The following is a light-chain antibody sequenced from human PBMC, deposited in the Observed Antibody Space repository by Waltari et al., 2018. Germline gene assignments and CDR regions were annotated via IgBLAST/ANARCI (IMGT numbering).Light chain of an antibody. J-gene: IGLJ3*02. CDR3: AAWDDSLSGPG. CDR1: TSNIGSNT. Sequence: QSVLPQPPSASGTPGQRVTISCSGSTSNIGSNTVNWYQQLPGTAPKLLIYTNNQRPSGVPDRFSGSKSGTSASLAISGLQSEDEADYYCAAWDDSLSGPGFGGGTKVTVL. V-gene: IGLV1-44*01. CDR2: TNN.